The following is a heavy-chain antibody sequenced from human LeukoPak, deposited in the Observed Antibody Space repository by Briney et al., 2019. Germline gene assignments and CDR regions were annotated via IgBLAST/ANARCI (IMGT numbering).Heavy chain of an antibody. J-gene: IGHJ4*02. D-gene: IGHD4-23*01. V-gene: IGHV3-48*03. CDR3: TYGGKKGFDY. CDR1: GFTLSSYE. Sequence: GGSLRLSCAASGFTLSSYEMNWVRQAPGKGLEWVSYISSSGSTIYYTDSVKGRLTISRDNAKNSLHLQMNSLRAEDTAVYYCTYGGKKGFDYWGQGTLVTVSS. CDR2: ISSSGSTI.